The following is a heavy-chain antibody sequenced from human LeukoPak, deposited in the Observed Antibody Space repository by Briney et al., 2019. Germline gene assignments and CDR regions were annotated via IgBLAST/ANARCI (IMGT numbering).Heavy chain of an antibody. D-gene: IGHD2/OR15-2a*01. Sequence: GXXRLSCAASGFTFSSYSMNWVRQAPGKGLEEVSYISSSSSIIYYADSVKGGFTISRDNAKNRLYVEMNRLRAEDTGVYYCARPPGISDHWGQGTLVTVSS. V-gene: IGHV3-48*01. CDR2: ISSSSSII. CDR3: ARPPGISDH. J-gene: IGHJ4*02. CDR1: GFTFSSYS.